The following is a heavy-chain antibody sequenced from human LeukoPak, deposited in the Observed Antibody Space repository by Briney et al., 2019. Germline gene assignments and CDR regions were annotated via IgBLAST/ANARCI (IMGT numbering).Heavy chain of an antibody. Sequence: PSEPLSLTCAVSGGSISSGGYSWSWIRQPPGKGLEWIGYIYHSGSTYYNPSLKSRVTISVDRSKNQFSLKLSSVTAADTAVYYCARDSGWYKYWFDPWGQGTLVTVSS. CDR1: GGSISSGGYS. CDR3: ARDSGWYKYWFDP. V-gene: IGHV4-30-2*01. D-gene: IGHD6-19*01. CDR2: IYHSGST. J-gene: IGHJ5*02.